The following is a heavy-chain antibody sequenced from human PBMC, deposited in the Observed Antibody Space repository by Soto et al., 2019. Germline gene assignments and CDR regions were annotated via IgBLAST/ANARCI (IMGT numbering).Heavy chain of an antibody. CDR2: IKQDGSEK. J-gene: IGHJ4*02. CDR3: AKNNRYCSSTNCFVFDY. D-gene: IGHD2-2*01. CDR1: GFTFSGYW. Sequence: EVQLVESGGGLVQPGGSLRLSCAASGFTFSGYWMSWVRQAPGKGLEWVANIKQDGSEKYYVDSVKGRFTISRDNAKNSLSLLMYSLRAEDTAVYYCAKNNRYCSSTNCFVFDYWGQGTLVTVSS. V-gene: IGHV3-7*01.